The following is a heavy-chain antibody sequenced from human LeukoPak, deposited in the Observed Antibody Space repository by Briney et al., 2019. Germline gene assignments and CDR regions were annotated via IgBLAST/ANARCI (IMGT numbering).Heavy chain of an antibody. CDR2: IIPIFGTA. J-gene: IGHJ4*02. CDR1: GYTFTSYG. CDR3: ARESDYPFGY. D-gene: IGHD4-17*01. Sequence: VASVKVSCKASGYTFTSYGISWVRQAPGQGLEWMGGIIPIFGTANYAQKFQGRVTITADESTSTAYMELSSLRSEDTAVYYCARESDYPFGYWGQGTLVTVSS. V-gene: IGHV1-69*13.